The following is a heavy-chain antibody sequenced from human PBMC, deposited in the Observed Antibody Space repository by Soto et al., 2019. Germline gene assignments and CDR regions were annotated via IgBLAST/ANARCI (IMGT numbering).Heavy chain of an antibody. CDR2: TSGSGTRT. V-gene: IGHV3-23*01. J-gene: IGHJ4*02. CDR1: GFTFSSYA. CDR3: AKGPDYGDYMTPFDY. Sequence: EVHLLGSGGGLVQPGGSLRLSCAASGFTFSSYAMSWVRQAQGKGLEWVSGTSGSGTRTYYAESVKGRFTISRDNSKNTLYLQMGSLRAEDAAVYYCAKGPDYGDYMTPFDYWGQGTLVTVSS. D-gene: IGHD4-17*01.